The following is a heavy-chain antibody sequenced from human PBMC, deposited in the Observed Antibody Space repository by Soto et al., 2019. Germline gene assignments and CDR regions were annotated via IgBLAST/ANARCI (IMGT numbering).Heavy chain of an antibody. CDR1: GFPFSSHG. CDR2: IASGTTGIT. V-gene: IGHV3-48*01. Sequence: PGGSHRHSCAFTGFPFSSHGMNWVRQATEKGLEWVSFIASGTTGITHYADSVRGRFTISRDNDKNSLYLQMNSLRAEDTAVYYCAKLPLVLALGFDYRGQGTLVTVSS. CDR3: AKLPLVLALGFDY. J-gene: IGHJ4*02.